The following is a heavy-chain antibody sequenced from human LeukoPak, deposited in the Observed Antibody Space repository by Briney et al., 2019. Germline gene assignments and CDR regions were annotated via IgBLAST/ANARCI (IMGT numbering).Heavy chain of an antibody. CDR2: IKSKTDGGTT. J-gene: IGHJ6*02. Sequence: GGSLRLSCAASGFTFSNAWMSWVRQAPGKGLEGGGRIKSKTDGGTTDYAAPVKGRFTISRDDSKNTLYLQMNSLKTDDTAVYYCPTSIYGSGSYYDRYYYYYGMDVWGQGTTVTVSS. V-gene: IGHV3-15*01. CDR3: PTSIYGSGSYYDRYYYYYGMDV. D-gene: IGHD3-10*01. CDR1: GFTFSNAW.